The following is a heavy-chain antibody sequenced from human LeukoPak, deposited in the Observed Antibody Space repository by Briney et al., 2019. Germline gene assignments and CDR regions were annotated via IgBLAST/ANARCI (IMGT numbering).Heavy chain of an antibody. V-gene: IGHV3-30-3*01. CDR3: ARDHLTYYDFWSGFLGSSHYYYGMDV. D-gene: IGHD3-3*01. Sequence: GGSLRLSCAASGFTFSSYAMHWVRQAPGKGLEWVAVISYDGSNKYYADSVKGRFTISRDNSKNTLYLQMNSLRAEDTAVYYCARDHLTYYDFWSGFLGSSHYYYGMDVWGQGTTVTVSS. CDR1: GFTFSSYA. J-gene: IGHJ6*02. CDR2: ISYDGSNK.